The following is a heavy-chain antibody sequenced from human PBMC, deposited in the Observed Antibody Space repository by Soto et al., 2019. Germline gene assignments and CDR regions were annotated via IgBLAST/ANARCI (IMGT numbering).Heavy chain of an antibody. V-gene: IGHV4-59*08. J-gene: IGHJ4*02. CDR3: ARQAID. CDR2: VYYSGTT. Sequence: QVQLQESGPGLVKPSETLSLTCTVSGGSISDYYWSWFRQAPGKGLDWIGYVYYSGTTNYNPSLQRQVTMSVDTSTNQFSLKLGSVTAADTAVYYCARQAIDWGQGTLVTVSS. CDR1: GGSISDYY.